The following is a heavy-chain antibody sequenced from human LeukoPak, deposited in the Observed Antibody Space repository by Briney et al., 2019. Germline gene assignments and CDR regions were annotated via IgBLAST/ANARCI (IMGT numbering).Heavy chain of an antibody. D-gene: IGHD5-18*01. Sequence: ASVKVSCKASGYTFTGYYMHWGRQAPGQGLEWMGWINPNSGGTNYAQKFQGRVTMTRDTSISTAYMELSRLRSDDTAVYYCARDGGYSYPRGFDYWGQRTLVTVSS. CDR1: GYTFTGYY. J-gene: IGHJ4*02. V-gene: IGHV1-2*02. CDR2: INPNSGGT. CDR3: ARDGGYSYPRGFDY.